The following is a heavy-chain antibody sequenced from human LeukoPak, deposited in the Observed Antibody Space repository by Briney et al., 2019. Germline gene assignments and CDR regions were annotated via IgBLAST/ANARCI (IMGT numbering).Heavy chain of an antibody. Sequence: GASVKVSCKASGYTFTGYYMHWVRQAPGQGLEWMGWINPNSGGTNYAQKFQGRVTMTRETSISTAYMELSRLRSDDTAVYYCARDSHYYDSSGPRFDYWGQGTLVTVSS. J-gene: IGHJ4*02. CDR1: GYTFTGYY. CDR3: ARDSHYYDSSGPRFDY. D-gene: IGHD3-22*01. V-gene: IGHV1-2*02. CDR2: INPNSGGT.